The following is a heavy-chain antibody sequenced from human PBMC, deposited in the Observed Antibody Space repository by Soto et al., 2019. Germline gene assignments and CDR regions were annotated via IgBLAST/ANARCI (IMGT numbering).Heavy chain of an antibody. J-gene: IGHJ6*02. Sequence: GESLKISCAASGFTFSSYAMSWVRQAPGKGLEWVSAISGSGGSTYYADSVKGRFTISRDNSKNTLYLQMNSLRAEDTAVYYCAKGDATLIGPSYYYYGMDVWGQGTTVTVSS. D-gene: IGHD2-21*01. V-gene: IGHV3-23*01. CDR3: AKGDATLIGPSYYYYGMDV. CDR2: ISGSGGST. CDR1: GFTFSSYA.